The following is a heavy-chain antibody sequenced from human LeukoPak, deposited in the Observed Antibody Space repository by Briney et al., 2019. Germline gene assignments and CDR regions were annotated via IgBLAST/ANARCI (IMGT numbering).Heavy chain of an antibody. D-gene: IGHD3-22*01. CDR2: IYHSGST. V-gene: IGHV4-38-2*02. CDR3: ARDQYYYDSSGYFPPPIDY. J-gene: IGHJ4*02. CDR1: GYSISSGYY. Sequence: PSETLSLTCTVSGYSISSGYYWGWIRQPPGKGLEWIGSIYHSGSTYYNPSLKSRVTISVDTSKNQFSLKLSSVTAADTAVYYCARDQYYYDSSGYFPPPIDYWGQGTLVTVSS.